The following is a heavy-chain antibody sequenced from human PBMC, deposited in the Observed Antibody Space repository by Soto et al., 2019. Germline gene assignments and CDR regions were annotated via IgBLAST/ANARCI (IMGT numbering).Heavy chain of an antibody. CDR3: AIGARAGNEVPGD. V-gene: IGHV3-7*05. CDR2: INLDGSEK. J-gene: IGHJ1*01. Sequence: EGQLVESGGGLVQPGGSLRLSCQVSGFTFSSYWMTWVRRAPGKGMEWVANINLDGSEKYNGYAVKGRFTISRDNAKNSLHLDLRDLRAHDTAVYYCAIGARAGNEVPGDWGPGTLVTFSS. D-gene: IGHD1-1*01. CDR1: GFTFSSYW.